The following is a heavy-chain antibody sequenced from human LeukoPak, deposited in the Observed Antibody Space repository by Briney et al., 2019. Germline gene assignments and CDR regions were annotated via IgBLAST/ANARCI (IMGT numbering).Heavy chain of an antibody. CDR2: IKQDGSEK. CDR1: GFTFSSYW. Sequence: GGSLRLSCAVSGFTFSSYWMSWVRQAPGKGLEWVANIKQDGSEKYYVDSVKGRFTISRDNSKNTLYLQMNSLRAEDTAVYYCAKDAGPRYFDWLVEAWGQGTLVTVSS. V-gene: IGHV3-7*01. D-gene: IGHD3-9*01. CDR3: AKDAGPRYFDWLVEA. J-gene: IGHJ5*02.